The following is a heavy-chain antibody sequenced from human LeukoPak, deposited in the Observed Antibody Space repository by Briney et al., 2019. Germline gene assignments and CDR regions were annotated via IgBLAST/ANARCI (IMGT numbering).Heavy chain of an antibody. J-gene: IGHJ4*02. CDR2: INRSGST. V-gene: IGHV4-39*07. CDR1: GGSISSSSYY. CDR3: ASGPGATKVDY. Sequence: PSETLSLTCTVSGGSISSSSYYWSWIRQPPGKGLEWIGEINRSGSTNYNPSLKSRVTISVDTSKNQFSLKLSSVTAADTAVYYCASGPGATKVDYWGQGTLVTVSS. D-gene: IGHD1-26*01.